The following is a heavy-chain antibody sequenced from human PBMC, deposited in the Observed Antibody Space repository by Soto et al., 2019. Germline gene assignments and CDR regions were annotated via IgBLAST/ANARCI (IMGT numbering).Heavy chain of an antibody. V-gene: IGHV3-23*01. D-gene: IGHD5-12*01. Sequence: EVQLLESGGGLVQPGESLRLSCAASGFTFSSYAMNWVRQAPGKGLEWVSAITGSGGSTYSADSVKGRFTISRDNSKNTLYLQMNSLRAEDTAVYYCAKDLEWLRFYFDYWGQGTLVTVSS. CDR1: GFTFSSYA. J-gene: IGHJ4*02. CDR2: ITGSGGST. CDR3: AKDLEWLRFYFDY.